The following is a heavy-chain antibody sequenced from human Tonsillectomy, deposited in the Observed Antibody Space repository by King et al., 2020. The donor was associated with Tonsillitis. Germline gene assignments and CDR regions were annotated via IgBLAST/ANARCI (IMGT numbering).Heavy chain of an antibody. CDR2: ISYDGSNK. J-gene: IGHJ4*02. Sequence: VQLVESGGGVVQPGRSLRLSCAASGFTFSNSAMHWVRQAPGKGLEWVALISYDGSNKSHADSVKGRFTISRDNSKNTLSLQMNSLRAEDTAVYYCARVNGYNAFDYWGQGTLVTVSS. V-gene: IGHV3-30-3*01. CDR1: GFTFSNSA. D-gene: IGHD5-24*01. CDR3: ARVNGYNAFDY.